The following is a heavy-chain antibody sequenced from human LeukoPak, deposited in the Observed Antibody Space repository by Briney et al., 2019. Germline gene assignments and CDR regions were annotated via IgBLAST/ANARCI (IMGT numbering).Heavy chain of an antibody. Sequence: SETLPLTCTVSGGSISSYYWSWIRQPPGKGLEWIGYIYYSGSTNYNPSLKSRVTISVDTSKNQFSLKLSSVTAADTAVYYCARSASNGDTDYWGQGTLVTVSS. CDR3: ARSASNGDTDY. CDR1: GGSISSYY. J-gene: IGHJ4*02. CDR2: IYYSGST. V-gene: IGHV4-59*08. D-gene: IGHD3-10*01.